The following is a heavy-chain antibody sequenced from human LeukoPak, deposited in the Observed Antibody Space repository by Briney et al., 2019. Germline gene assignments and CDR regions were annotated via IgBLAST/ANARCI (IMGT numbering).Heavy chain of an antibody. Sequence: SETLCLTCSVSGGSVSSSRFYWGWIRQSPGNGLEWIGAIYDSVSTYRKPSLKSRVTISVDTSKNQLFLQLNSVTAADTAVYYCARSAGATRSDYYFDSWGQGTLVTVST. CDR2: IYDSVST. CDR1: GGSVSSSRFY. V-gene: IGHV4-39*01. J-gene: IGHJ4*02. D-gene: IGHD1-26*01. CDR3: ARSAGATRSDYYFDS.